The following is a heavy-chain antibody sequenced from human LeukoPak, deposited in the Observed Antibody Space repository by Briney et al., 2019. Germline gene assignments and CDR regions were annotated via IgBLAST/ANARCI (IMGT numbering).Heavy chain of an antibody. D-gene: IGHD6-13*01. CDR1: GYTFTSYA. J-gene: IGHJ5*02. CDR3: ARVSLQQLAYNWFDP. CDR2: INTNTGNP. Sequence: VASVKVSCKASGYTFTSYAMNWVRQAPGQGLEWMGWINTNTGNPTYAQGFTGRFVFSLDTSVSTAYLQISSLKAEDTAVYYCARVSLQQLAYNWFDPWGQGTLVTVSS. V-gene: IGHV7-4-1*02.